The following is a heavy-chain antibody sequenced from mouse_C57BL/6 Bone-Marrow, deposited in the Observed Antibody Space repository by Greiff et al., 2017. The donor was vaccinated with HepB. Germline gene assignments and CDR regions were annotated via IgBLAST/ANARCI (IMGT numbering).Heavy chain of an antibody. J-gene: IGHJ1*03. V-gene: IGHV1-82*01. D-gene: IGHD2-4*01. Sequence: QVHVKQSGPELVKPGASVKISCKASGYAFSSSWMNWVKQRPGKGLEWIGRIYPGDGDTNYNGKFKGKATLTADKSSSTAYMQLSSLTSEDSAVYFCALYDYYWYFDVWGTGTTVTVSS. CDR1: GYAFSSSW. CDR3: ALYDYYWYFDV. CDR2: IYPGDGDT.